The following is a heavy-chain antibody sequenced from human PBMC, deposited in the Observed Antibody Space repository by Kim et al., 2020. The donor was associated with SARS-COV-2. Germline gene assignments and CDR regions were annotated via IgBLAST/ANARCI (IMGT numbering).Heavy chain of an antibody. CDR3: ARVGWGWSFGQGYDS. Sequence: GGSLRLSCTASGSIFSAYSMVWVRQAPGKGLVWVAAITHDGSHENYADSVKGRFTISRDNSKYMLYLQMNSLRTEDTAVYYCARVGWGWSFGQGYDSWGQGTLITVSS. J-gene: IGHJ5*02. CDR1: GSIFSAYS. V-gene: IGHV3-30*03. D-gene: IGHD2-15*01. CDR2: ITHDGSHE.